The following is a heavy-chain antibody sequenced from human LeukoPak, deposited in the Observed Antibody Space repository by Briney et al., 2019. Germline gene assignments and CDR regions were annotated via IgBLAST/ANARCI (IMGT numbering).Heavy chain of an antibody. CDR3: AREGSMDNFDY. D-gene: IGHD2/OR15-2a*01. V-gene: IGHV3-30-3*01. J-gene: IGHJ4*02. CDR2: ISYDGSNK. Sequence: GGSLRLSCAASGFTFSSYAMSWVRQAPGKGLEWVAVISYDGSNKYYAGSVKGRFTISRDNSKNTLYLQMNSLRAEDTAMYYCAREGSMDNFDYWGQGTLVTVSS. CDR1: GFTFSSYA.